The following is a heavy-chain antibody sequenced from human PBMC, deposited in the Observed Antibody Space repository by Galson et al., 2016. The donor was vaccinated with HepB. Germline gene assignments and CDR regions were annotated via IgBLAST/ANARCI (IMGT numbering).Heavy chain of an antibody. CDR2: IYPGDSDT. D-gene: IGHD6-19*01. CDR3: ARRGIAVAGRGGIDY. J-gene: IGHJ4*02. Sequence: QSGAELKNPGESLRISCKGSAYRFTSYWIGWVRQMPGKGLEWLEMIYPGDSDTRYSPSFQGQVTISADKSISTAYLQWSSLKASDTAMYYCARRGIAVAGRGGIDYWGQGTLVTVSS. CDR1: AYRFTSYW. V-gene: IGHV5-51*01.